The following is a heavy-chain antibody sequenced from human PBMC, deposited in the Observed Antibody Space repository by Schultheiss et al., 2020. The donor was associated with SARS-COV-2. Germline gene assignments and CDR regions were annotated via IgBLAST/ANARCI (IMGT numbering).Heavy chain of an antibody. D-gene: IGHD4-23*01. Sequence: SETLSLTCTVSGGSISSGSYYWSWIRQPAGKGLEWIGRIYTSGSTYYNPSLKSRVTISVDRSKNQFSLKLSSVTAADTAVYYCARRSGNGYYYYMDVWGKGTTVTVSS. CDR3: ARRSGNGYYYYMDV. J-gene: IGHJ6*03. CDR1: GGSISSGSYY. CDR2: IYTSGST. V-gene: IGHV4-61*02.